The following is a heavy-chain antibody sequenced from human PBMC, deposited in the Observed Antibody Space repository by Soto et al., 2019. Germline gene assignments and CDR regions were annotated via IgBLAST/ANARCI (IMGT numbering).Heavy chain of an antibody. J-gene: IGHJ6*02. Sequence: EVQLVESGGGLVQPGGSLRLSCTVSGFTFGNYWMTWVRQAPGKGLEWVANMNQNGSEKYYVDSVKGRFAISRDNAKNSLYLQMNSLSAEDTAMYYCASYRVSYAMDVWGQGTTVTVSS. CDR3: ASYRVSYAMDV. CDR1: GFTFGNYW. CDR2: MNQNGSEK. V-gene: IGHV3-7*05.